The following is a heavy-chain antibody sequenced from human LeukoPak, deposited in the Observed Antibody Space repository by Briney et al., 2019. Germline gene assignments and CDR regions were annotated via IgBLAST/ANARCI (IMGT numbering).Heavy chain of an antibody. D-gene: IGHD3-10*01. CDR1: GGSISSSSYY. Sequence: SETLSLTCTVSGGSISSSSYYWGWIRQPPGKGLEWIGSIYYSGSTYYNPSLKSRVTISVDTSKNQFSLKLSSVTAADTAVYYCARQDGSGDYYYYMDVWGKGTTVTISS. CDR2: IYYSGST. CDR3: ARQDGSGDYYYYMDV. V-gene: IGHV4-39*01. J-gene: IGHJ6*03.